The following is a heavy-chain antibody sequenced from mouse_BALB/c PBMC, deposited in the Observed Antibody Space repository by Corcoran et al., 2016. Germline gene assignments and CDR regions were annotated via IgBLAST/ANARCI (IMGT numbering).Heavy chain of an antibody. Sequence: EVQLQQSGAELVKPGAAVKLSCTASGFNIKDTYMHWVKQRTEQGLEWIGRIDPANGNTKYDPKFQGKATITADTSSNTAYLQISSLTSEDTAVYYCARDSSGYDFDYWGQGTTLTVSS. D-gene: IGHD3-2*01. CDR3: ARDSSGYDFDY. CDR2: IDPANGNT. V-gene: IGHV14-3*02. J-gene: IGHJ2*01. CDR1: GFNIKDTY.